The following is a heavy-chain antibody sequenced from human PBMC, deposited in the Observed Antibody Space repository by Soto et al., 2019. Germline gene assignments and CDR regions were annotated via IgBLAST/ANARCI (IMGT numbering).Heavy chain of an antibody. D-gene: IGHD2-2*01. J-gene: IGHJ5*02. CDR3: ARVPDR. Sequence: SDTLSLTCAVYGWSFPCYYWSWIRQPPGKGREWIGEINHSGSTNYNPSLKSRVTISVDTSKNQFSLKLSSVTAADTAVYYCARVPDRWGQGTLVTVS. V-gene: IGHV4-34*01. CDR2: INHSGST. CDR1: GWSFPCYY.